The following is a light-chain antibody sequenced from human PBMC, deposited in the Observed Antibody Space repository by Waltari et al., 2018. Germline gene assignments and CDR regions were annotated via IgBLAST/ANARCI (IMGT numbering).Light chain of an antibody. CDR3: QQSYSTPFT. V-gene: IGKV1-39*01. Sequence: IQMTQSPSSLSASVGDRVTLTCRASQSISSYLNWYQQKPGKAPKLLIDAASSLQSGVPSRFSGSGSGTDFTLTISSLQPEDFATYYCQQSYSTPFTFGPGTKVDIK. CDR2: AAS. J-gene: IGKJ3*01. CDR1: QSISSY.